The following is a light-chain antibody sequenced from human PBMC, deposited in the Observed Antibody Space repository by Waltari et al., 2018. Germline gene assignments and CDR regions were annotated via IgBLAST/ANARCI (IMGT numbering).Light chain of an antibody. V-gene: IGKV1-39*01. CDR1: QRISSY. Sequence: DIQMTQSPSTLSASVGDRVTITCRASQRISSYLNWYQQKPGKAPKLLIYGALTLQSGVPSRFSGSGSGTDFSLTISSVQPEDFATYYCQQSYSAPFTFGPGTKVDIK. J-gene: IGKJ3*01. CDR3: QQSYSAPFT. CDR2: GAL.